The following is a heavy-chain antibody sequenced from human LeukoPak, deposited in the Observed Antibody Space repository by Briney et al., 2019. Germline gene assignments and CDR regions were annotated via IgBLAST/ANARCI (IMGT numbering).Heavy chain of an antibody. V-gene: IGHV3-23*01. CDR3: PSYGWGTFYGMDV. Sequence: GGSLRLSCAASAFTFSSYAMSWVRQAPGKGLEWVSTLSISGDNTYYADSVKGRFTISRDNSKNTLYLQMNSLRAEDTAVYYCPSYGWGTFYGMDVWGQGTTVTVSS. CDR2: LSISGDNT. J-gene: IGHJ6*02. D-gene: IGHD3-10*01. CDR1: AFTFSSYA.